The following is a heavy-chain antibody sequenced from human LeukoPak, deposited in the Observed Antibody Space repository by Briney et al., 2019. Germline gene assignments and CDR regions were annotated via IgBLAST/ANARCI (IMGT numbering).Heavy chain of an antibody. Sequence: GGSLRLSCAASGFTFSSYSMNWVRQAPGKGLEWVSSISSSSSYIYYADSVKGRFTISRDNSKNTLYLQMNSLRAEDTAVYYCAKDYYDSSGYYYGSFDYWGQGTLVTVSS. V-gene: IGHV3-21*04. J-gene: IGHJ4*02. CDR1: GFTFSSYS. D-gene: IGHD3-22*01. CDR3: AKDYYDSSGYYYGSFDY. CDR2: ISSSSSYI.